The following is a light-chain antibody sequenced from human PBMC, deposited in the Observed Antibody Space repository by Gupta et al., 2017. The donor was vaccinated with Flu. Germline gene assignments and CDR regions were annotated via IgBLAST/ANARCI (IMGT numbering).Light chain of an antibody. CDR3: QQYGGSPYS. CDR1: QSVKSNA. V-gene: IGKV3-20*01. Sequence: IVLTQSPATLSLSPGERATLSCRASQSVKSNALAWYQQKPGQAPRLLIYSASSRATGTPDRFNGSGSGTDFTLTISRLEPEDFAVYYCQQYGGSPYSFGQGTKLEIK. CDR2: SAS. J-gene: IGKJ2*03.